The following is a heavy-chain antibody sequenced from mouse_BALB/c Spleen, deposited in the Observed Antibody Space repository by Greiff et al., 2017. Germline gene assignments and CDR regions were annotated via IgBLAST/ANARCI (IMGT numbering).Heavy chain of an antibody. J-gene: IGHJ1*01. CDR2: IWGDGST. V-gene: IGHV2-6-7*01. Sequence: QVQLKESGPGLVAPSQSLSITCTVSGFSLTGYGVNWVRQPPGKGLEWLGMIWGDGSTDYNSALKSRLGISKDNSKSQVFLKMNSLQTDDTARYYCARVDDDDWYFDVWGAGTTVTVSS. CDR1: GFSLTGYG. D-gene: IGHD2-4*01. CDR3: ARVDDDDWYFDV.